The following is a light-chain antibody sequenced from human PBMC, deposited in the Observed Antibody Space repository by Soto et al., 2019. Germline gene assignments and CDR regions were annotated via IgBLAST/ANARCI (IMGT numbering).Light chain of an antibody. CDR2: DVT. V-gene: IGLV2-11*01. Sequence: QSALTQPRSVSGSPGQSVTISCTGTSSDVGDYIYVSWYQQHPGKAPKLMIYDVTKRPSGVPDRFSGSKSGNTASLTISGLQAEDEADYYCCSYAGSYTYVFGTGTKLT. J-gene: IGLJ1*01. CDR1: SSDVGDYIY. CDR3: CSYAGSYTYV.